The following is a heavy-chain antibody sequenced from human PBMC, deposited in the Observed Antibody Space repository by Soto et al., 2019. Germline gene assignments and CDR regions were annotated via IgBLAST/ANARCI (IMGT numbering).Heavy chain of an antibody. J-gene: IGHJ4*02. CDR1: GFTFNSHA. CDR3: AKLGWAYSSVSTRYFDD. V-gene: IGHV3-23*01. D-gene: IGHD6-19*01. CDR2: IGAGGGSI. Sequence: EVQLLESGGGLVQPGGSLRLSCAASGFTFNSHAMTWVRQAPGKGLEWVSSIGAGGGSIFYAVSVQGRFTISRDNFKNTLFLQMNSLRAEDSAVYYCAKLGWAYSSVSTRYFDDWGRGTLVTISS.